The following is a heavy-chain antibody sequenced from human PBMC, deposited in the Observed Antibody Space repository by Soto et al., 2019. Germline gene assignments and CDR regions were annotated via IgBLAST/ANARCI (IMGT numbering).Heavy chain of an antibody. CDR1: PFTFRSYA. V-gene: IGHV3-23*01. Sequence: EEQLLESGGGLVRPGGSLKLSCAPSPFTFRSYAMTWARQPPGKGREWVSAITASADTTYYADSVKGRFTISRDNSKNTLYLRMNSLRAEDTAVYYCAKVRPLRDCTSTSCLGAFDIWGQGTMVTVS. D-gene: IGHD2-2*01. J-gene: IGHJ3*02. CDR3: AKVRPLRDCTSTSCLGAFDI. CDR2: ITASADTT.